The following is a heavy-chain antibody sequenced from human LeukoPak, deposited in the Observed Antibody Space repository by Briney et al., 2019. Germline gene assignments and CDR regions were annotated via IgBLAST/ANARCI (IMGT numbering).Heavy chain of an antibody. CDR3: VRNMYGSNSDFEH. CDR1: GGSISNYY. V-gene: IGHV4-59*01. Sequence: SETLSLTCTVFGGSISNYYWSWIRKPPGKGLEWIGYIYYSGSTDYNPSLKSRVTISIDTPKNQFSLKLTSVTAADTAVYYYVRNMYGSNSDFEHCGQGTLVTVSS. CDR2: IYYSGST. J-gene: IGHJ4*02. D-gene: IGHD4-23*01.